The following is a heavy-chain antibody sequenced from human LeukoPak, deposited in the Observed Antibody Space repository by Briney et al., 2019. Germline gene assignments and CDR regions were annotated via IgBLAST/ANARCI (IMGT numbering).Heavy chain of an antibody. CDR3: ARDPNYCSGGSCFSGITFLHY. Sequence: GGSLRLSCAASGFTFMNYDMHWVRQTPDKGLEWVAHIWHDGGKQYYADSVKGRFTISRDNSKNTLYLGMSSLRIEDTAIYYCARDPNYCSGGSCFSGITFLHYWGQGTLVTVSS. CDR2: IWHDGGKQ. D-gene: IGHD2-15*01. CDR1: GFTFMNYD. V-gene: IGHV3-33*08. J-gene: IGHJ4*02.